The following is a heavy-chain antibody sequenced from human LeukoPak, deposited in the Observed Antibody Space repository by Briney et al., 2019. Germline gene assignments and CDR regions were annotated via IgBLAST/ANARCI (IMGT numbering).Heavy chain of an antibody. V-gene: IGHV3-33*01. Sequence: PGRSLRLSCAASGFTFSSYGMHWVRQAPGKGLEWVAVIWYDGSNKYYADSVKGRFTISRDNSKNTLYLQMNSLRAEDTAVYYCARGLDWRQQLVETPCDYWGQGTLVTVSS. D-gene: IGHD6-13*01. J-gene: IGHJ4*02. CDR1: GFTFSSYG. CDR2: IWYDGSNK. CDR3: ARGLDWRQQLVETPCDY.